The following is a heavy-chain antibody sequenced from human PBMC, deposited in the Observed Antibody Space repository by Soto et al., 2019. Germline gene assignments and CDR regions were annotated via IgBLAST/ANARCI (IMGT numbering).Heavy chain of an antibody. J-gene: IGHJ4*02. D-gene: IGHD3-22*01. CDR3: AKDSGSYYYDSSGLDY. CDR2: ISWNSGSI. Sequence: GGSLRLSCAASGFTFDDYAMHWVRQAPGKGLEWVSGISWNSGSIGYADSVKGRFTISRDNAKNSLYLQMNSLRAEDTALYYCAKDSGSYYYDSSGLDYWGPVPLVTVSS. CDR1: GFTFDDYA. V-gene: IGHV3-9*01.